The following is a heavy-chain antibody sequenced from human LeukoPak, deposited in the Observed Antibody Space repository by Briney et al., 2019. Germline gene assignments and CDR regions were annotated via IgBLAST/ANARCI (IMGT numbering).Heavy chain of an antibody. CDR2: IYPGDSDT. V-gene: IGHV5-51*01. CDR1: GYSFTSYW. CDR3: ARLKIRFLEWLLLDY. Sequence: GESLKISCKGSGYSFTSYWIGWVRQMPGKGLEWMGIIYPGDSDTRYSPSFQGQVTISADKSISTAYLQWSSLKASDTAMYYCARLKIRFLEWLLLDYWGQGTLVTVSS. D-gene: IGHD3-3*01. J-gene: IGHJ4*02.